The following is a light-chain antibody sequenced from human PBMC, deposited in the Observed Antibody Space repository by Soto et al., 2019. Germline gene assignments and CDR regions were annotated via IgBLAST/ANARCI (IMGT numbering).Light chain of an antibody. CDR3: TSFTSSGTGV. J-gene: IGLJ3*02. V-gene: IGLV2-14*03. Sequence: QSALTQPASVSGSPGQSITISCTGTSSDVGGYNYVSWFQQHPGKAPKLKIYEVSNRPSGVSNRFSGSKSGYTASLTISGLQAEDEADYYCTSFTSSGTGVFGGGTKLTVL. CDR1: SSDVGGYNY. CDR2: EVS.